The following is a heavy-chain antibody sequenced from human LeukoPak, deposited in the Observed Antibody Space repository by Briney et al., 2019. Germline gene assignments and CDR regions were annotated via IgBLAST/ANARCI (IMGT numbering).Heavy chain of an antibody. CDR1: GFTLSKSW. CDR2: INRDGRVT. CDR3: ARGPDHGGSYYHD. V-gene: IGHV3-74*01. D-gene: IGHD1-26*01. Sequence: GGSLRFSRAASGFTLSKSWMYWIGQAPGKGLVWVSRINRDGRVTEYADSVKGRFTISRDNAKNTLLLQMNSLRVEDTAVYYCARGPDHGGSYYHDWGQGTPVTVSS. J-gene: IGHJ4*02.